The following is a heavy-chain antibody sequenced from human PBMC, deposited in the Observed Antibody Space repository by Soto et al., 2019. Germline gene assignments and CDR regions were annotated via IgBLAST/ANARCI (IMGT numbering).Heavy chain of an antibody. Sequence: GGSLRLSCAASGFTFSSYSMNWVRQAPGKGLEWVSYISSSSSTIYYADSVKGRFTISRDNAKNSLYLQMNSLRDEDTAVYYCAREYCSGGSCYPYYYYMDVWGKGTTVTVSS. J-gene: IGHJ6*03. CDR2: ISSSSSTI. CDR3: AREYCSGGSCYPYYYYMDV. D-gene: IGHD2-15*01. CDR1: GFTFSSYS. V-gene: IGHV3-48*02.